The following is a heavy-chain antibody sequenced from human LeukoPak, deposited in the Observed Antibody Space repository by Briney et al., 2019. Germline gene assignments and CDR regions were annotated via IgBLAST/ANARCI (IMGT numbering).Heavy chain of an antibody. CDR3: AKGQPVDHSIDV. J-gene: IGHJ6*02. CDR1: GFTFSSYS. D-gene: IGHD1-14*01. CDR2: INGSGAST. V-gene: IGHV3-23*01. Sequence: GGSLRLSCRASGFTFSSYSRSWIRQAPGKGLEWVADINGSGASTYYAYSVKGRFTISRDNSKNTLYLKMNSLRAEDTAVYYCAKGQPVDHSIDVWGQGTPVTVSS.